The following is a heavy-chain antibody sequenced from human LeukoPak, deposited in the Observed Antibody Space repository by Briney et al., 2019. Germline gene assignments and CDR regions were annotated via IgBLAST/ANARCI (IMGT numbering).Heavy chain of an antibody. CDR3: ARVPRGGSYWFDY. Sequence: GGSLRLSCAVSGFTFSSYAMHWVRQAPGKGLEYVSAISSNGGSTYYANSVKGRFTISRDNSKNTLYLQMGSLRAEDMAVYYCARVPRGGSYWFDYWGQGTLVTVSS. D-gene: IGHD1-26*01. V-gene: IGHV3-64*01. CDR2: ISSNGGST. J-gene: IGHJ4*02. CDR1: GFTFSSYA.